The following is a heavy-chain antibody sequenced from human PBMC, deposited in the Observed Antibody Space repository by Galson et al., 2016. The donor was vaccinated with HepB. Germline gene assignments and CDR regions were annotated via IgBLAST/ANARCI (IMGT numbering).Heavy chain of an antibody. J-gene: IGHJ6*02. CDR3: AKGLGFLEWLFFDSYYYYGMDV. Sequence: SLRLSCAASGFTFSSYAMSWVRQAPGKGLEWVSAISGSGGSTYYADSVKGRFTISRDNSKTTLYLPMNSLRDEGTAVYYCAKGLGFLEWLFFDSYYYYGMDVWGQGTTVTVSS. V-gene: IGHV3-23*01. CDR2: ISGSGGST. D-gene: IGHD3-3*01. CDR1: GFTFSSYA.